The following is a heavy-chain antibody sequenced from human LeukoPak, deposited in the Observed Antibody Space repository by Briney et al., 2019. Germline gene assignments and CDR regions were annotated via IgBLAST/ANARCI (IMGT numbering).Heavy chain of an antibody. CDR3: ARGPSRIAIHGTHGPYYFDY. V-gene: IGHV3-21*01. CDR1: GFTFTGYS. Sequence: GGSLRLSCAASGFTFTGYSMNWVRQAPGKGLEWVSSISSGSTYIYYADSLKGRFTISRDNAKSSLYLQMDSLRAEDTAVYYCARGPSRIAIHGTHGPYYFDYWGQGSLVTVSS. CDR2: ISSGSTYI. J-gene: IGHJ4*02. D-gene: IGHD6-13*01.